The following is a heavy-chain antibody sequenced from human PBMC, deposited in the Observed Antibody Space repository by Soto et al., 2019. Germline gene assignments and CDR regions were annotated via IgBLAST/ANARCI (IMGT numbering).Heavy chain of an antibody. CDR2: ISAHNGNT. Sequence: VHRWQSGADVKKPGASVKVSCQGSGYGFTTYGITWVRQAPGQGLEWMAWISAHNGNTNYAQKLQGRVTVTRDTSTSTAYMELRSLRSDDTAVYYCARGRYGDYWGQGALVTVSS. CDR1: GYGFTTYG. CDR3: ARGRYGDY. D-gene: IGHD1-1*01. V-gene: IGHV1-18*01. J-gene: IGHJ4*02.